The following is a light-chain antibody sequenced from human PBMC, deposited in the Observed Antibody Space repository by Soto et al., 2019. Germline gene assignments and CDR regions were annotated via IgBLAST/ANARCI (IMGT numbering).Light chain of an antibody. CDR1: QNINNY. CDR3: QQYENLPT. Sequence: DIHMSQSQASLPASLADRVTITCQASQNINNYLNWYQQKPGRAPKLLIYDASNLEAGVPSRFRGSGSGTDFTFTISRLQPEDIATYYCQQYENLPTFGQGTRLEIK. CDR2: DAS. J-gene: IGKJ5*01. V-gene: IGKV1-33*01.